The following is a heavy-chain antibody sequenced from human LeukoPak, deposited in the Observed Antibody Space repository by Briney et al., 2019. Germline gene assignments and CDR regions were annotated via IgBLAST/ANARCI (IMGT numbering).Heavy chain of an antibody. CDR3: ARVRKYSSGWYDAFDI. CDR1: GFTFSDYY. CDR2: TSSSSSYT. V-gene: IGHV3-11*05. J-gene: IGHJ3*02. Sequence: PGGSLRLSCAASGFTFSDYYMSWIRQAPGKGLEWVSYTSSSSSYTNYADSVKGRFTISRDNAKNSLYLQMNSLRAEDTAVYYCARVRKYSSGWYDAFDIWGQGTMVTVSS. D-gene: IGHD6-19*01.